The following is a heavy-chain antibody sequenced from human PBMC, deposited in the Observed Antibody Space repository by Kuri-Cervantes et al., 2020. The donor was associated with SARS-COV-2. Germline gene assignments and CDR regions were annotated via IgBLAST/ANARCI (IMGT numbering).Heavy chain of an antibody. J-gene: IGHJ4*02. CDR1: GFTFDDYA. Sequence: SLKISCAASGFTFDDYAMHWVRQAPGKGLEWVSGISWNSGSIGYADSVKGRFTISRDNAKNSLYLQMNSPRAEDTALYYCASDNSGSYFREGGGFDYWGQGTLVTVSS. V-gene: IGHV3-9*01. D-gene: IGHD1-26*01. CDR3: ASDNSGSYFREGGGFDY. CDR2: ISWNSGSI.